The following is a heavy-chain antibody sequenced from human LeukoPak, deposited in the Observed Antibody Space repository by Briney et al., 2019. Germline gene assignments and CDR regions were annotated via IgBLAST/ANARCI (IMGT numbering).Heavy chain of an antibody. J-gene: IGHJ6*02. Sequence: GGSLRLSCAASGFTFSSYAMHWVRQAPGKGLEWVAVISYDGSNKYYADSVKGRFTISRDNSKNTLYLQMNSLRAEDTAVYYCARDYGIDVWGQGTTVTVSS. V-gene: IGHV3-30*04. CDR2: ISYDGSNK. CDR3: ARDYGIDV. CDR1: GFTFSSYA.